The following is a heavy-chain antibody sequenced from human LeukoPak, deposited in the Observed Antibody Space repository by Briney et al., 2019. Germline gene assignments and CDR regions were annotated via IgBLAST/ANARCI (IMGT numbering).Heavy chain of an antibody. CDR1: GGPITSCY. CDR2: VSDGGRT. D-gene: IGHD1-14*01. CDR3: ARASTTFDD. Sequence: PSETLSLTCSVSGGPITSCYWSWIRQPPGKGLEWIGHVSDGGRTNYSPSLRGRVSISVDTSKNQFSLKLNSVTAADTAVYFCARASTTFDDWGQGTLVTVSS. J-gene: IGHJ4*02. V-gene: IGHV4-59*01.